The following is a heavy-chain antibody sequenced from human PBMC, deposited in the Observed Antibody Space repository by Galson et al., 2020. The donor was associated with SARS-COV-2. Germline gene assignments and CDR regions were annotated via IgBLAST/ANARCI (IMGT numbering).Heavy chain of an antibody. CDR3: AKDRRFGVVDYYYYGMDV. D-gene: IGHD3-3*01. CDR2: ISYDGSNK. J-gene: IGHJ6*02. V-gene: IGHV3-30*18. CDR1: GFTFSSYG. Sequence: PGGSLRLSCAASGFTFSSYGMHWVRQAPGKGLEWVAVISYDGSNKYYADSVKGRFTISRDNSKNTLYLQMNSLRAEDTAVYYCAKDRRFGVVDYYYYGMDVWGQGTTVTVSS.